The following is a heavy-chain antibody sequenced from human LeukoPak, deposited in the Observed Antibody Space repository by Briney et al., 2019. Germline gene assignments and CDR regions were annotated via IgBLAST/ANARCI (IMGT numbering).Heavy chain of an antibody. CDR3: AREYGEGYYYYYMDV. J-gene: IGHJ6*03. D-gene: IGHD4-17*01. V-gene: IGHV1-18*01. CDR1: GYTFTSYG. Sequence: ASVKVSCKASGYTFTSYGFSWMRQAPGQGLEWMGWISAHSDNTNYPQKFQGRVTITTDESTSTAYMELSSLRSEDTAVYYCAREYGEGYYYYYMDVWGKGTTVTVSS. CDR2: ISAHSDNT.